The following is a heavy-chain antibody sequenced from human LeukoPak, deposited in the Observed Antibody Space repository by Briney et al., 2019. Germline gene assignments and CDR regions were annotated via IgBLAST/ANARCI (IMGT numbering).Heavy chain of an antibody. D-gene: IGHD2-15*01. Sequence: GASVKVSCKASGYTFTSYDINWVRQATGQGLEWMGWMNPNSGSTGYAQNFQGRVSITRNTSISTAYMELSSLRSEDTAVYYCARAMRRGGGHLWFDPWGQGTLVTVSS. J-gene: IGHJ5*02. V-gene: IGHV1-8*03. CDR2: MNPNSGST. CDR1: GYTFTSYD. CDR3: ARAMRRGGGHLWFDP.